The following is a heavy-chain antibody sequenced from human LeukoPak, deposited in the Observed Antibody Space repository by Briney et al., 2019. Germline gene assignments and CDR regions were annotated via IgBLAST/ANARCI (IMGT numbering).Heavy chain of an antibody. J-gene: IGHJ4*02. V-gene: IGHV3-7*01. D-gene: IGHD2-8*01. CDR2: VRQEGVEK. CDR1: GFTFSNAW. CDR3: ADPGVGF. Sequence: GGSLRLSCAASGFTFSNAWMSWVRQAPGKGLEWLATVRQEGVEKYYVDSVKGRFTISRDNAKNLVYLQMNSLKTEDTAVYYCADPGVGFWGQGILVTVSS.